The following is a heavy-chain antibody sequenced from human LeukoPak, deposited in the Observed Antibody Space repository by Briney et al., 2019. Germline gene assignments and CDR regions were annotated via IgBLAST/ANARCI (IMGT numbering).Heavy chain of an antibody. CDR2: IKEDGSIQ. CDR1: VFTFSSYW. CDR3: ARDVWTGVAVSDY. D-gene: IGHD6-19*01. V-gene: IGHV3-7*01. Sequence: GGSLRLSCVASVFTFSSYWMTWVRQAPGKGLEWLANIKEDGSIQYYLDSVRGRFTISRDSAKTSVYLQLNSLRADDTAVYYCARDVWTGVAVSDYWGQGTLVTVSS. J-gene: IGHJ4*02.